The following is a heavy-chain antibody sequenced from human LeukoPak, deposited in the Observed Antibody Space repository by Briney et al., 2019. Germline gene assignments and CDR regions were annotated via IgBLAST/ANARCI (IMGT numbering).Heavy chain of an antibody. V-gene: IGHV3-23*01. CDR3: AKDLDSGNYFRYFDY. Sequence: GGSLRPSCAASGFTFSSYAMTWVRQAPGKGLEWVSGISGSGGGTYYADSVKGRFTISRDNSKNTLYLQMNSLRAEDTAVYYCAKDLDSGNYFRYFDYWGQGTLVTVSS. D-gene: IGHD1-26*01. J-gene: IGHJ4*02. CDR2: ISGSGGGT. CDR1: GFTFSSYA.